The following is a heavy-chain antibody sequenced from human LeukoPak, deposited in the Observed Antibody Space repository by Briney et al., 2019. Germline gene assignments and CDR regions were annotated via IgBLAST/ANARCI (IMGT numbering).Heavy chain of an antibody. V-gene: IGHV3-23*01. CDR2: ISGSGGST. CDR1: GFTFTTYA. J-gene: IGHJ3*02. CDR3: AKDLRGYCSSTSCSNAFDI. D-gene: IGHD2-2*01. Sequence: PGGSLRLSCAASGFTFTTYAMSWVRQAPGKGLEWVSAISGSGGSTYYADSVKGRFTISRDNSKNTLYLQMNSLRAEDTAVYYCAKDLRGYCSSTSCSNAFDIWGQGTMVTVSS.